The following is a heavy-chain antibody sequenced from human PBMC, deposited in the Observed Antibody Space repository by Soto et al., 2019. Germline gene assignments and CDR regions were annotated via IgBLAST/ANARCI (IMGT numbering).Heavy chain of an antibody. J-gene: IGHJ4*02. CDR2: VYYRGRS. D-gene: IGHD2-8*01. V-gene: IGHV4-39*01. CDR1: GGSVSNSNYY. Sequence: SETLSLTCTVSGGSVSNSNYYWGWIRQSPGKGLEWIGSVYYRGRSYSKSSVKSRVTISVDTSKNQFSLNLNSVTASDTAVYFCVSQRTSVLTQAYFDYWGPGTLVTVSS. CDR3: VSQRTSVLTQAYFDY.